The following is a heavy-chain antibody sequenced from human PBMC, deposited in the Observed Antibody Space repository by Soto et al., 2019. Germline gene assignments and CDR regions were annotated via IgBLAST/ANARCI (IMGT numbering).Heavy chain of an antibody. CDR2: ISYDGSNK. CDR1: GFTFSSYA. J-gene: IGHJ6*02. CDR3: ARGMDYDFWSGWGPNYYYYGMDV. Sequence: PGGSLRLSCAASGFTFSSYAMHWVRQAPGKGLEWVAVISYDGSNKYYADSVKGRFTISRDNSKNTLYLQMNSLRAEDTAVYYCARGMDYDFWSGWGPNYYYYGMDVWGQGTTVTVSS. D-gene: IGHD3-3*01. V-gene: IGHV3-30-3*01.